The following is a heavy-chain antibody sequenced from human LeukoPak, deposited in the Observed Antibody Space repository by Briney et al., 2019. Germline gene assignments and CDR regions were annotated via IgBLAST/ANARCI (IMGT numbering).Heavy chain of an antibody. CDR2: ISGDGGRT. Sequence: GGSLRLSCAASGFTFDDYAMDWVRQAPGKGLEWVSLISGDGGRTFYADSVKGRFTISRDNSKNSLYLQMNSLRTEDTALYYCAKDLASLYDTFYIWGQGTMVTVSS. CDR1: GFTFDDYA. V-gene: IGHV3-43*02. CDR3: AKDLASLYDTFYI. J-gene: IGHJ3*02.